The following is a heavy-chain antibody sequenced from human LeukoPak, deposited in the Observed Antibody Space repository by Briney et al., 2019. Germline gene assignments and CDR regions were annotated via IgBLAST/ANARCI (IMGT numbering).Heavy chain of an antibody. CDR3: ATQGIRLGESSSLYRFADY. CDR2: IKQDGSET. V-gene: IGHV3-7*03. CDR1: GFSFSNYW. J-gene: IGHJ4*02. Sequence: PGGSLRLSCTASGFSFSNYWMNWVRQAPGKGLEWVANIKQDGSETHYVDSVKGRFTISRDNARNSLYLQMDGLRAEDTAVYYCATQGIRLGESSSLYRFADYWGQGTLITVSS. D-gene: IGHD3-16*02.